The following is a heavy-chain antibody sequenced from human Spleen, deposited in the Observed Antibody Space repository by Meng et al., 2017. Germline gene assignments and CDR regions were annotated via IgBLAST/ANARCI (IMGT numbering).Heavy chain of an antibody. CDR2: IEQDGSEK. J-gene: IGHJ4*02. D-gene: IGHD3-10*01. CDR1: EFNFSSHW. V-gene: IGHV3-7*01. Sequence: GESLKISCAAFEFNFSSHWMSWVRQAPGKGLEWVANIEQDGSEKYYVDSVRGRFTISRDNAKNSLYLQMNSLRAEDTAVYYCAREYYYGSGSYYLWGQGTLVTVSS. CDR3: AREYYYGSGSYYL.